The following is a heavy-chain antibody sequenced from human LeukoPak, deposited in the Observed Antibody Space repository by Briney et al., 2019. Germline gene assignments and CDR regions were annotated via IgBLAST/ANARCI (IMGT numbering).Heavy chain of an antibody. D-gene: IGHD5-18*01. CDR2: IYHSGST. CDR3: ASRNRGYSYGMAGDAFDI. Sequence: PSETLSLTCAVSGGSISSSNWWSWVRQPPGKGLEWIGEIYHSGSTNYNPSLNSRVTISVDKSKNQFSLKLSSVTAADTAVYYCASRNRGYSYGMAGDAFDIWGQGTMVTVSS. J-gene: IGHJ3*02. V-gene: IGHV4-4*02. CDR1: GGSISSSNW.